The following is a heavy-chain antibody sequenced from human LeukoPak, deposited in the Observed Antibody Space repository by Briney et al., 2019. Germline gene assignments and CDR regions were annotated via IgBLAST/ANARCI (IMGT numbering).Heavy chain of an antibody. D-gene: IGHD3-10*01. Sequence: AESLKISCKSSGYSFTSYWISWVRQMPGKGLEWMGRIDHSDSYTNYSPSFQGHVTISADKSISTAYLQWSSLMATDIAMFYCARPSVDGSGSYPYWGQGTLVTVSS. CDR2: IDHSDSYT. J-gene: IGHJ4*02. V-gene: IGHV5-10-1*01. CDR3: ARPSVDGSGSYPY. CDR1: GYSFTSYW.